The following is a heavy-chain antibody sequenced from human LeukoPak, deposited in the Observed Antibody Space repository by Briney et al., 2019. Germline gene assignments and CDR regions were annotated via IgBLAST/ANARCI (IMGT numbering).Heavy chain of an antibody. J-gene: IGHJ4*02. Sequence: GRSLRLSCEVSGLTVSSNYMTWVRQAPGKGLEWVSIIYSGGSTYYADSVKGRFAISRDNSKNTLYLQMNSLRAEDTAVFYCARDLTGDAYFDYWGQGTLVTVSS. V-gene: IGHV3-66*01. D-gene: IGHD7-27*01. CDR3: ARDLTGDAYFDY. CDR2: IYSGGST. CDR1: GLTVSSNY.